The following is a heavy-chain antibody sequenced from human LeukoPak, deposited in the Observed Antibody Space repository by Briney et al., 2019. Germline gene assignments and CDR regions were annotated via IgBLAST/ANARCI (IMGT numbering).Heavy chain of an antibody. J-gene: IGHJ4*02. D-gene: IGHD4-17*01. CDR1: GFSLSTSGVG. Sequence: SGPALVNPTQTLTLICTFSGFSLSTSGVGVGWIRQPPGKALEWLALIFWNDDKRYSPSLKSRLTITKDTSKNQVVLTMTNMDPVDTATYYCAHRPTTVTTLHFDYWGQGTLVTVSS. CDR3: AHRPTTVTTLHFDY. V-gene: IGHV2-5*01. CDR2: IFWNDDK.